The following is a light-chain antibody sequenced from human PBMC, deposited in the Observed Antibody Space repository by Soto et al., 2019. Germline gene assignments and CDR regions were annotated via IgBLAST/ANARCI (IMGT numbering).Light chain of an antibody. J-gene: IGLJ3*02. CDR3: QSYDSSLSGWV. V-gene: IGLV1-40*01. CDR2: GNS. CDR1: SSNIGAGYD. Sequence: QSVLTQPPSVSGAPGQRVTISCTGSSSNIGAGYDVHWYQQLPGTAPKLLIYGNSNRPSGVPDRFSGSQSGTSASLAITGRRAEDEADYYCQSYDSSLSGWVFGGGTKLTVL.